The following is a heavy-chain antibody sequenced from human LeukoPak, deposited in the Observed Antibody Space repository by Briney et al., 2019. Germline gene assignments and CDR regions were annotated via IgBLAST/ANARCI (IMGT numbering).Heavy chain of an antibody. V-gene: IGHV1-18*04. D-gene: IGHD2-2*02. CDR1: GYTFTSYG. Sequence: ASVKVSCKASGYTFTSYGISWVRQAPGQGLEWMGWTSAYNGNTNSAQKLQGRVTMTTDTSTSTAYMELRSLRSDDTAVYYCARDCSSTNCYKTFDYWGQGTLVTVSS. J-gene: IGHJ4*02. CDR3: ARDCSSTNCYKTFDY. CDR2: TSAYNGNT.